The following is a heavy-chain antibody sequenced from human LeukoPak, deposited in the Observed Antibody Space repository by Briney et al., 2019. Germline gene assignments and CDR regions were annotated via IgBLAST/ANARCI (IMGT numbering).Heavy chain of an antibody. J-gene: IGHJ4*02. Sequence: SETLSLTCAVSGYSISGGYYWGWIRQPPGKGLEWIGSIYHSGSTYYNPSLKSRVTISVDTSKNQFSLKLSSVTAADTAVYYCARAGRMSAAADAFDYWGQGTLVTVSS. CDR1: GYSISGGYY. V-gene: IGHV4-38-2*01. D-gene: IGHD6-13*01. CDR3: ARAGRMSAAADAFDY. CDR2: IYHSGST.